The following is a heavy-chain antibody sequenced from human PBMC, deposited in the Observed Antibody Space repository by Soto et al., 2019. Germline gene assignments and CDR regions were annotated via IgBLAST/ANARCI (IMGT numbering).Heavy chain of an antibody. Sequence: SQTLSLSCTVLGASISDHSYYWTCIRQPPGKGLEWIGSSYYSGTTYFNPSLKSRAPISVDTSKNQFSLRLTSVTAADTAIYYCTRRYNWYGNYFDPWGPGALVTVSS. J-gene: IGHJ5*02. CDR3: TRRYNWYGNYFDP. D-gene: IGHD1-20*01. CDR1: GASISDHSYY. CDR2: SYYSGTT. V-gene: IGHV4-39*01.